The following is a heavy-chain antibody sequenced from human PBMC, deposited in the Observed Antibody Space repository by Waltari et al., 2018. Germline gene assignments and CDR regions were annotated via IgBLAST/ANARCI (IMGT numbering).Heavy chain of an antibody. CDR2: INHSGST. V-gene: IGHV4-34*01. Sequence: VQLVESGGGLVQPGGSLRLSCAASGFTFSSYSMNWVRQAPGKGLEWIGEINHSGSTNYNPSLKSRVTISVDTSKNQFSLKLSSVTAADTAVYYCARGPIIAAAGTHYYYYYMDVWGKGTTVTVSS. D-gene: IGHD6-13*01. CDR3: ARGPIIAAAGTHYYYYYMDV. J-gene: IGHJ6*03. CDR1: GFTFSSYS.